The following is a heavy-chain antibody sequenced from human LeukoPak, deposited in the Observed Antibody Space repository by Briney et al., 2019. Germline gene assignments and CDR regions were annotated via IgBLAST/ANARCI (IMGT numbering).Heavy chain of an antibody. J-gene: IGHJ4*02. CDR1: GGSFSGYY. V-gene: IGHV4-34*01. Sequence: SETPSLTCAVYGGSFSGYYWSWIRQPPGKGLEWIGEINHSGSTNYNPSLKSRVTISVDTSKNQFSLKLSSVTAADTAVYYCARGVFLRGYRPFDYWGQGTLVTVSS. CDR3: ARGVFLRGYRPFDY. CDR2: INHSGST. D-gene: IGHD5-18*01.